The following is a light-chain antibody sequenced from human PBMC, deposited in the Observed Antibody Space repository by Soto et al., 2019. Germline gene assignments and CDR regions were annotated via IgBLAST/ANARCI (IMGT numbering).Light chain of an antibody. CDR1: QSVTNNW. CDR3: QQYATSPRVT. J-gene: IGKJ2*01. CDR2: AAS. V-gene: IGKV3-20*01. Sequence: EIVLTQSPGTLSLSPGERATLSCRASQSVTNNWLAWYQQKPGQAPRLLIHAASTRATGIPDRFSGSGSGTDFTLTISRLEPEDFSVYYCQQYATSPRVTFGQGTKLEI.